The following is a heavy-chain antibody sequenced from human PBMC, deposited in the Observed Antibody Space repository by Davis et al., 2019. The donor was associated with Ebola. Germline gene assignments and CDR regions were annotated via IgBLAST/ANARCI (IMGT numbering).Heavy chain of an antibody. CDR2: INPSGGST. Sequence: ASVKVSCKASGYTFTSYYMHWVRQAPGQGLEWMGIINPSGGSTSYAQKFQGRVTMTRDTSTSTVYMELSSLRSEDTAVYYCARGSVVVPAATTRFYDFWSGYYYYYMDVWGKGTTVTVSS. CDR3: ARGSVVVPAATTRFYDFWSGYYYYYMDV. D-gene: IGHD2-2*01. J-gene: IGHJ6*03. V-gene: IGHV1-46*01. CDR1: GYTFTSYY.